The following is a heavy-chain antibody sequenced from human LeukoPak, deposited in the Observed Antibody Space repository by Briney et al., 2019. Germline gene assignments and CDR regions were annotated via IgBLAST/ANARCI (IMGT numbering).Heavy chain of an antibody. D-gene: IGHD6-6*01. CDR3: AKRGPIYSSSPGNYFDY. Sequence: GGSLRLSCAASGFTFSSCGMTWVRQAPGEGLEWVSSISGSDDGTYYAGSVKGRFTISRDNSKNTLYLQMNSLRAEDTAVYYCAKRGPIYSSSPGNYFDYWGQGTLVTVSS. J-gene: IGHJ4*02. V-gene: IGHV3-23*01. CDR1: GFTFSSCG. CDR2: ISGSDDGT.